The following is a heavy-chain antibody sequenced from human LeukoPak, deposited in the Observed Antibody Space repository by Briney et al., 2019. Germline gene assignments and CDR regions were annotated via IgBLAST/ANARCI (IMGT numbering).Heavy chain of an antibody. CDR3: ARGRRITYDTSGYYFNY. D-gene: IGHD3-22*01. CDR1: GGSFSGDY. Sequence: SETLSLTCAVYGGSFSGDYWSWIRQPPGKGLEWIGEINHSGSTNYNPSLKSRVTISVDTSKNQFSLKLSSVTAADTAVYYCARGRRITYDTSGYYFNYWGQGTLVTVSS. J-gene: IGHJ4*02. V-gene: IGHV4-34*01. CDR2: INHSGST.